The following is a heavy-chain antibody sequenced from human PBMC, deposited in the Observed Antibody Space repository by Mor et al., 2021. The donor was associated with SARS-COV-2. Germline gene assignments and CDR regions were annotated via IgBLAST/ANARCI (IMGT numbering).Heavy chain of an antibody. D-gene: IGHD1-20*01. V-gene: IGHV5-51*01. Sequence: WVRQMPGKGLEWMGIIYPGDSDTRYSPSIQGQVTISADKSISTAYLQWSSLKASDTAMYYCAWGRYNWNRSIDYWGQGTLV. CDR3: AWGRYNWNRSIDY. CDR2: IYPGDSDT. J-gene: IGHJ4*02.